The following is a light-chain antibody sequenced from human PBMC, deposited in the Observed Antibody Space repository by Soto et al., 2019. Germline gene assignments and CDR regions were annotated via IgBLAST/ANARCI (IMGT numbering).Light chain of an antibody. V-gene: IGKV3-20*01. CDR2: GAS. CDR3: QHFGSSPST. CDR1: QSVSGTS. Sequence: LSQSAGTRSTLTCGGTHLFCSASQSVSGTSLAWYQQTPGQAPRLLIYGASSRATGIPDRFSGSGSGTDFTLTISRLEPEDFAVYYCQHFGSSPSTFGQGTKVDI. J-gene: IGKJ1*01.